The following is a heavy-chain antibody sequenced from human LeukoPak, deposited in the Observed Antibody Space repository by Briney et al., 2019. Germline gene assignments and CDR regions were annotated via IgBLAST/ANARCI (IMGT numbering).Heavy chain of an antibody. CDR1: GGSFSGYY. J-gene: IGHJ6*03. Sequence: PSETLSLTCAVYGGSFSGYYWSWIRQPPGKGLEWIGEINHSGSTNYNPSLKSRVTISVDTSKNQFSLKLSSVTAADTAVYYCASYAVATNYYMDVWGKGTTVTVSS. V-gene: IGHV4-34*01. CDR3: ASYAVATNYYMDV. D-gene: IGHD3-16*01. CDR2: INHSGST.